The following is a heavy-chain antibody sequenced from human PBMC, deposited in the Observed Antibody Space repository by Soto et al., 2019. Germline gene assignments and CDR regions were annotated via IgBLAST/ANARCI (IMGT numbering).Heavy chain of an antibody. CDR3: AKELVYCSGGSCYTNYYYYYGMDV. CDR1: GYTFTGYY. CDR2: INPNSGGT. Sequence: ASVKVSCKASGYTFTGYYMHWVRQAPGQGLEWMGWINPNSGGTNYAQKFQGWVTMTRDTSISTAYMELSRLRYDDTAVYYCAKELVYCSGGSCYTNYYYYYGMDVLGQRTTVTVSS. D-gene: IGHD2-15*01. J-gene: IGHJ6*02. V-gene: IGHV1-2*04.